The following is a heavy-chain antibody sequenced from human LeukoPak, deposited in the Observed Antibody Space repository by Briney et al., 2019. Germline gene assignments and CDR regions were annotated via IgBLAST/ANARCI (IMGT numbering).Heavy chain of an antibody. J-gene: IGHJ4*02. CDR2: IYSGGST. CDR3: AKEHLPTYYYGSGSSHYFDY. Sequence: PGGSLRLSCAASGFTVSSNYMSWVRQAPGKGLEWVSVIYSGGSTYYADSVKGRFTISRDNSKNTLYLQMNSLRAEDTAVYYCAKEHLPTYYYGSGSSHYFDYWGQGTLVTVSS. CDR1: GFTVSSNY. D-gene: IGHD3-10*01. V-gene: IGHV3-66*02.